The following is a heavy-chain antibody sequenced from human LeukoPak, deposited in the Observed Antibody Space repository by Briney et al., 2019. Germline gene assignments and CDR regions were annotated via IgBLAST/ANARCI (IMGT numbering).Heavy chain of an antibody. D-gene: IGHD2-2*01. Sequence: GGSLRLSCAASGFIFSTYAMHWVRQAPGKGLEWVAVISYDGSDKHYIESVKGRFTISRDNSDNTLYLQMNSLTAEDTAVYYCARLYCGTTSCYHSDYWGQGTLVTVSS. CDR2: ISYDGSDK. V-gene: IGHV3-30*03. CDR1: GFIFSTYA. J-gene: IGHJ4*02. CDR3: ARLYCGTTSCYHSDY.